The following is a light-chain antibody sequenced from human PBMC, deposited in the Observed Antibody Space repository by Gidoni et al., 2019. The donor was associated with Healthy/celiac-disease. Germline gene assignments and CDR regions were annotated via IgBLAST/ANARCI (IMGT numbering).Light chain of an antibody. V-gene: IGLV1-40*01. J-gene: IGLJ2*01. Sequence: QSVLTQPPSVSGAPGQRVTISCTGSSSTIGAGYDVHGYQQLPGTAPKLLIYGNSNRPSGVPDRFSGSKSGTSASLAITGLQAEDEADYYCQSYDSSLSGSIVFGGGTKLTVL. CDR1: SSTIGAGYD. CDR2: GNS. CDR3: QSYDSSLSGSIV.